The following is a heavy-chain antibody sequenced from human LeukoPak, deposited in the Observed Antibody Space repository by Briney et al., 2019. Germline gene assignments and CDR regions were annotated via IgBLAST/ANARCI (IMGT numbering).Heavy chain of an antibody. CDR1: GYTFTSYA. Sequence: PAASVKVSCKASGYTFTSYAISWVRQAPGQGLEWMGGIIPIFGTANYAQKFQGRVTITTDESASTAYMELSSLRSEDTAVYYCARGAGWELLRNYFDYWGQGTLVTVSS. CDR2: IIPIFGTA. V-gene: IGHV1-69*05. D-gene: IGHD1-26*01. J-gene: IGHJ4*02. CDR3: ARGAGWELLRNYFDY.